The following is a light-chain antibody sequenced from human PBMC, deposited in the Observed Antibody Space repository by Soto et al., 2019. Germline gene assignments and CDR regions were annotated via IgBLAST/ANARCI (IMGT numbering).Light chain of an antibody. Sequence: QSALTQPASVSGSPGQSITISCTGTSSDVGGYNYVSWYQHHPGKAPKLMIYDVTDRPSGVSDRFSGSKSGNTASLTISGLQPEDEADYYCCSYTTSNSRVFGGGTKLTFL. CDR2: DVT. CDR3: CSYTTSNSRV. V-gene: IGLV2-14*03. J-gene: IGLJ3*02. CDR1: SSDVGGYNY.